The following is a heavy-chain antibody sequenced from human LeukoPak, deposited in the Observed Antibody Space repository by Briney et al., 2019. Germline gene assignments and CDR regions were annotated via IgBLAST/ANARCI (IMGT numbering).Heavy chain of an antibody. D-gene: IGHD4-23*01. CDR2: TNTDGSST. J-gene: IGHJ1*01. Sequence: GGSLRLSCPASGFTFSSYWMHWVRQAPGKGLVWVSGTNTDGSSTMYADPVKGRFTIARDNAKNTLYLQMNSLRAEDTAVYYCYGANAEHWGQGTLVTVSS. CDR3: YGANAEH. V-gene: IGHV3-74*03. CDR1: GFTFSSYW.